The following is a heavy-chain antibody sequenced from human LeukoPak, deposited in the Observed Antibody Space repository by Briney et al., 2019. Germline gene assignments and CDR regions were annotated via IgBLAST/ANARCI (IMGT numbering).Heavy chain of an antibody. D-gene: IGHD3-9*01. CDR1: GGTFSSSA. J-gene: IGHJ5*02. V-gene: IGHV1-69*13. Sequence: GASVKVSCKASGGTFSSSAISWVRQAPGQGLEWMGGIIPIFGTANYAQKFQGRVTITADESTSTAYMELSSLRSEDTAVYYCARELASYYDILTGYFPFDPWGQGTLVTVSS. CDR2: IIPIFGTA. CDR3: ARELASYYDILTGYFPFDP.